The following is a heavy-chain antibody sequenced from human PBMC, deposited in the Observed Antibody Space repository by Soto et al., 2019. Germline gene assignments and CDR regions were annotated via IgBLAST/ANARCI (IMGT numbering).Heavy chain of an antibody. Sequence: HPGGSLRLSCAASGFTFSSYGMHWVRQAPGKGLEWVAVIWYDGSNKYYADSVKGRFTNSRDNSKNTLYLQMNSLRAEDTAVYYCARDRSGAAPYWYFDLWGRGTLVTAPQ. J-gene: IGHJ2*01. CDR2: IWYDGSNK. V-gene: IGHV3-33*01. D-gene: IGHD3-3*01. CDR1: GFTFSSYG. CDR3: ARDRSGAAPYWYFDL.